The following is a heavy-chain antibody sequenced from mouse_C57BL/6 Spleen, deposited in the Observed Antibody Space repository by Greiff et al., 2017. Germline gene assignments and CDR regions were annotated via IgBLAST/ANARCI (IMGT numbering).Heavy chain of an antibody. J-gene: IGHJ4*01. CDR1: GFNIKDDS. CDR3: NMYGNYFYAMDY. D-gene: IGHD2-10*02. V-gene: IGHV14-4*01. Sequence: EVQLQQSGAELVRPGASVKLSCKASGFNIKDDSIQWVKPRPEHGLEWLGWIEPENGDTEYASKFKGKATLTADTSTHTAYLQLSSLTSEDTAVYYCNMYGNYFYAMDYWGQGTSVTVSS. CDR2: IEPENGDT.